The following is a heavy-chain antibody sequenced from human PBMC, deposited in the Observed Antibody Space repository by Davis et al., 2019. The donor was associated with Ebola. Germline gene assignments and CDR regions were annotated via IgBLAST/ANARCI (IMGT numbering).Heavy chain of an antibody. D-gene: IGHD3-22*01. Sequence: ASVKVSCKASGYTFTSYYMHWVRQAPGQGLEWMGIINPSGGSTSYAQKFQGRVTMTRDTSTSTVYMELSSLRSEDTAVYYCARVRYYDSSGYYMPDVPYAFDIWGQGTMVTVSS. J-gene: IGHJ3*02. CDR2: INPSGGST. V-gene: IGHV1-46*01. CDR3: ARVRYYDSSGYYMPDVPYAFDI. CDR1: GYTFTSYY.